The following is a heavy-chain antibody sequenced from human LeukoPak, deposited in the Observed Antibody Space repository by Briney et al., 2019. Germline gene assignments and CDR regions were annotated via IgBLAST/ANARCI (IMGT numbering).Heavy chain of an antibody. CDR3: ARETRRKGIATFDY. V-gene: IGHV1-18*01. CDR2: ISAYNGNT. J-gene: IGHJ4*02. D-gene: IGHD6-13*01. Sequence: ASVTLSCKASGYTFTSYGNSWVRQAPGQGLEWMGWISAYNGNTNYAQKLQGRVTMTTDTSTSTAYMELRSLRSDDTAVYYCARETRRKGIATFDYWGQGTLVTVSS. CDR1: GYTFTSYG.